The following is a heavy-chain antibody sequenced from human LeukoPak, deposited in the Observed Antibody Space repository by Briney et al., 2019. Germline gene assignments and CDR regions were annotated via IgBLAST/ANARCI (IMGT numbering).Heavy chain of an antibody. V-gene: IGHV4-61*08. CDR1: GGSISSGDYY. CDR3: AIEGGSSWDSNYNWFDP. J-gene: IGHJ5*02. D-gene: IGHD6-13*01. Sequence: SETLSLTCTVSGGSISSGDYYWSWIRQPPGKGLEWIGYIYYSGSTNYNPSLKSRVTISVDTSKNQFSLKLSSVTAADTAVYYCAIEGGSSWDSNYNWFDPWGQGTLVTVSS. CDR2: IYYSGST.